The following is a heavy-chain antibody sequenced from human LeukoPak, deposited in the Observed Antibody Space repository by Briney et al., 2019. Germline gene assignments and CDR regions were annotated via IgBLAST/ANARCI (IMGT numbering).Heavy chain of an antibody. J-gene: IGHJ5*01. CDR1: GFTFSSYE. V-gene: IGHV3-48*03. D-gene: IGHD3-10*01. CDR3: ARESGYHGSGFDS. Sequence: GGSLRLSCAASGFTFSSYEMNWVRQAPGKGLEWVSYISSSGSTIYYADSVKGRFTISRDNAKNSLYLQMNSLRADDTAVYYCARESGYHGSGFDSWGQGTLVTVSS. CDR2: ISSSGSTI.